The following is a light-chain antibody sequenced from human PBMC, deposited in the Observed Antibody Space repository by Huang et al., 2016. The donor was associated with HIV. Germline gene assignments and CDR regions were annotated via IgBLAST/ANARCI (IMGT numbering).Light chain of an antibody. CDR3: QQRSSGVT. CDR1: QSVGNY. V-gene: IGKV3-11*01. Sequence: IVLTQSPATLSWYPGERVTLSCRASQSVGNYIAWYQQHPGKSPRLLIYDTSKRATGTPVRFSGSESGTDFALTISNLESEDFAVYYCQQRSSGVTFGGGTKVQVK. CDR2: DTS. J-gene: IGKJ4*01.